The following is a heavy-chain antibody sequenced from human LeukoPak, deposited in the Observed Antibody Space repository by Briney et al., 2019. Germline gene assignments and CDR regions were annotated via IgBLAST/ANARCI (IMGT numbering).Heavy chain of an antibody. Sequence: SETLSLTCTVSGGSISSYYWSWIRQPPGKGLEWIGSIYYSGSTYYNPSLKSRVTISVDTSKNQFSLKLSSVTAADTAVYYCARGGIAVAYWGQGTLVTVSS. J-gene: IGHJ4*02. CDR2: IYYSGST. CDR1: GGSISSYY. V-gene: IGHV4-39*01. D-gene: IGHD6-19*01. CDR3: ARGGIAVAY.